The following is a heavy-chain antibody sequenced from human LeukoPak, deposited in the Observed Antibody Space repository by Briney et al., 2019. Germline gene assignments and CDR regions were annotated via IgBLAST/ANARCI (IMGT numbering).Heavy chain of an antibody. V-gene: IGHV3-48*04. Sequence: PGGSLRLSCAASGFTFSSYSMNWVRQAPGKGLEWISYISSSGSTIYYADSVKGRFTISRYNAKNSLFLQLNSLRAEDTPVYYCARGKILWNYANDWGQGTLVTVSS. CDR2: ISSSGSTI. CDR3: ARGKILWNYAND. D-gene: IGHD1-7*01. CDR1: GFTFSSYS. J-gene: IGHJ4*02.